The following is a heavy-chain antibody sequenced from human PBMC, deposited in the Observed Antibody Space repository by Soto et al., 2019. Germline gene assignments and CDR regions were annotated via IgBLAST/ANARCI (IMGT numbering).Heavy chain of an antibody. CDR3: ARDRSGRKPGPLWFDY. V-gene: IGHV1-18*01. Sequence: QVQLVQSGAEVKKPGASVKVSCKASGYTFTSYGISWVRQAPGQGLEWMGWISSYNGNTKYAQKLQCRVTMTTDTSTSTAYMELRSLRSDDTAVYYCARDRSGRKPGPLWFDYWGQGTLVTVSS. J-gene: IGHJ4*02. D-gene: IGHD2-15*01. CDR1: GYTFTSYG. CDR2: ISSYNGNT.